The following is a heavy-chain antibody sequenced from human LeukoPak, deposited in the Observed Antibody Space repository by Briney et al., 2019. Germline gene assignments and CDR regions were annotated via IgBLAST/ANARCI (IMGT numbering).Heavy chain of an antibody. D-gene: IGHD4-17*01. V-gene: IGHV4-59*11. Sequence: SETLSLTCTVSGGSISSHYWTWIRQPPGKGLEWIGYISYIGSTNYNPSLKSRVTISVDTSKNQFSLKLSSVTAADTAVYYCARDPTTVTKGFDIWGQGTVITVSP. CDR1: GGSISSHY. CDR3: ARDPTTVTKGFDI. J-gene: IGHJ3*02. CDR2: ISYIGST.